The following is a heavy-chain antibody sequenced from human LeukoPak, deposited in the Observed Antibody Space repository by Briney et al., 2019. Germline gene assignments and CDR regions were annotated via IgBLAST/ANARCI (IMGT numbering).Heavy chain of an antibody. J-gene: IGHJ4*02. CDR1: GFPFSSYW. CDR3: SRSQFDY. Sequence: GGSLRLSCATSGFPFSSYWMLWVRQAPGKGLEWVSRINGDGTTKTYEDSVNGRFNISRDTTENILYLQMDSLRAEDTAIYSCSRSQFDYWGQGVLVTVSS. CDR2: INGDGTTK. V-gene: IGHV3-74*01.